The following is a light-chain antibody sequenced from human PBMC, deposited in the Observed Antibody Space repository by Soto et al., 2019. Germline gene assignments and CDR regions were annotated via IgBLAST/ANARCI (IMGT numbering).Light chain of an antibody. CDR1: QSVSSSY. Sequence: DSVLTQSPGTLSLSPGERETLSCRASQSVSSSYLAWYQQKPGQAPRLLIYGASSRATGIPDRFSGSGSGTDFTLTISRLEPEDFAVYYCQQYGSSPGTFGQGTKVDIK. J-gene: IGKJ1*01. CDR3: QQYGSSPGT. CDR2: GAS. V-gene: IGKV3-20*01.